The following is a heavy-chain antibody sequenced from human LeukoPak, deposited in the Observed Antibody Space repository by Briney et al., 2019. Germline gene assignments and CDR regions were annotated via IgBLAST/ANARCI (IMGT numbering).Heavy chain of an antibody. CDR1: EFSVGSNY. J-gene: IGHJ6*03. D-gene: IGHD3-10*01. CDR2: IYKNAIT. Sequence: GGSLRLSCAASEFSVGSNYMTWVRQAPGKGLEWVSVIYKNAITYYADTVKGRFTISRDNSKNTLYLQMNSLRADNTAVYYCARSLRVRGVPDYMDVWGKGTTVTISS. V-gene: IGHV3-53*01. CDR3: ARSLRVRGVPDYMDV.